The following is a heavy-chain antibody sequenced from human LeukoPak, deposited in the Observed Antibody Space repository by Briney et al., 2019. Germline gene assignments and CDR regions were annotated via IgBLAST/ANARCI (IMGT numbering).Heavy chain of an antibody. CDR1: GYSFSNDW. V-gene: IGHV5-51*01. J-gene: IGHJ4*02. CDR2: IYPADSDT. Sequence: GESLKISCRGSGYSFSNDWIGWVRQLPGRGLEWMGVIYPADSDTKYSPSFQGQVTISADKSISTAYLQWNSRRASDTAMYYCARRGCIGGTCYGYWGQGTLVTVSS. D-gene: IGHD2-15*01. CDR3: ARRGCIGGTCYGY.